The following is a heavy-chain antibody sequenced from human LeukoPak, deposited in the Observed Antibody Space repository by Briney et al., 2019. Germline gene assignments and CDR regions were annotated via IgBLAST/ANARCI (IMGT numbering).Heavy chain of an antibody. CDR3: ARQAPEMAPDY. J-gene: IGHJ4*02. CDR2: IYPGDSDT. D-gene: IGHD5-24*01. Sequence: GESLKISCKGFGYSFTSYWIGWVRQMPGKGLEWMGIIYPGDSDTRYSPSFQGQVTISADKSISTAYLQWSSLKASDTAMYHCARQAPEMAPDYWGQGTLVTVSS. CDR1: GYSFTSYW. V-gene: IGHV5-51*01.